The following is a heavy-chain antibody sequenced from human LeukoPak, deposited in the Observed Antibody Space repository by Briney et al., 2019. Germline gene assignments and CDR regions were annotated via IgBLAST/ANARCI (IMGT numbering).Heavy chain of an antibody. Sequence: GGSLRLSWAASGFTFSSYAMSWVRQAQGKGLGWVSAISGSGGSTYYADSVKGRFTISRDNSKNTLYLQMNSLRAEDTAVYYCAKVPTRKALGDSFTPLWYFDLWGRGTLVTVSS. CDR1: GFTFSSYA. CDR2: ISGSGGST. D-gene: IGHD2-21*02. J-gene: IGHJ2*01. CDR3: AKVPTRKALGDSFTPLWYFDL. V-gene: IGHV3-23*01.